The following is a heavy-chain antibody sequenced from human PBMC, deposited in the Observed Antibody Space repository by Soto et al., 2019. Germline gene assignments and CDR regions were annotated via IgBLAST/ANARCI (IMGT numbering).Heavy chain of an antibody. V-gene: IGHV1-69*13. CDR2: VSPLFGAA. Sequence: GASVKVSCKASGGSLKGYGIGWVRQAPGQGLEWMGGVSPLFGAANYAQKFQARVTIIADASTSTVNMELSSLTSEDTAVYYCAREMAPSGYDIFDYWGQGTLVTVSS. J-gene: IGHJ4*02. D-gene: IGHD5-12*01. CDR1: GGSLKGYG. CDR3: AREMAPSGYDIFDY.